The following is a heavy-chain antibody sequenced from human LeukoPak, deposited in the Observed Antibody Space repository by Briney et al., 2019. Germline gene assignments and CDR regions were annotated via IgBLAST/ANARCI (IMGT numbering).Heavy chain of an antibody. V-gene: IGHV4-4*07. D-gene: IGHD3-16*02. J-gene: IGHJ4*02. CDR2: IYTSGST. Sequence: SETLSLTCTVSGGSISSYYWSWIRQPAGKGLEWIGRIYTSGSTNYNPSLKSRVTMSVDTSKNQFSLMLSSVTAADTAVYYCAGSIYDYVWGSYRYDLDYWGQGTLVTVSS. CDR1: GGSISSYY. CDR3: AGSIYDYVWGSYRYDLDY.